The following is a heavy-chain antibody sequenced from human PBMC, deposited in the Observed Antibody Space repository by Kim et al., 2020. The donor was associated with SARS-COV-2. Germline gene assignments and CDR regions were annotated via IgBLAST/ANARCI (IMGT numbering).Heavy chain of an antibody. CDR2: IYYSGST. CDR1: GGSISSYY. D-gene: IGHD2-2*01. V-gene: IGHV4-59*01. CDR3: ARTGPYCSSTSCWGNYYYYMDV. Sequence: SETLSLTCTASGGSISSYYWSWIRQPPGKGLEWIGYIYYSGSTNYNPSLKSRVTISVDTSKNQFSLKLSSVTAADTAVYYCARTGPYCSSTSCWGNYYYYMDVWGEGTTGTVSS. J-gene: IGHJ6*03.